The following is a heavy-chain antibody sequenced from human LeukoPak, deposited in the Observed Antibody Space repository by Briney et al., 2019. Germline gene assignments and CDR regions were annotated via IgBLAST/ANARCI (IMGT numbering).Heavy chain of an antibody. CDR1: GYTFTGYY. CDR3: ARVFEDIVVVPAAPFDY. CDR2: INPNSGGT. J-gene: IGHJ4*02. D-gene: IGHD2-2*01. Sequence: ASVKVSCKASGYTFTGYYMHWVRQAPGQGLEWMGWINPNSGGTNYAQKFQGRVTMTRDTPISTAYMELSRLRSDDTAVYYCARVFEDIVVVPAAPFDYWGQGTLVTVSS. V-gene: IGHV1-2*02.